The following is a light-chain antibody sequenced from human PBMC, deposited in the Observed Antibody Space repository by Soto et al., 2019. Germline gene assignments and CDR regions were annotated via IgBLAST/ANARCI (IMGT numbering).Light chain of an antibody. Sequence: DIVMTPSPPSLPVTPGEPASISCRSSQSLLHGNGYNYLDWYLQKPGQSPQLLIYLGSNRASGVPDRFSGSGSGTDFTLKISRVQAEDVGIYYCMQDLQTPFTFGQGTKLEIK. V-gene: IGKV2-28*01. CDR2: LGS. CDR3: MQDLQTPFT. J-gene: IGKJ2*01. CDR1: QSLLHGNGYNY.